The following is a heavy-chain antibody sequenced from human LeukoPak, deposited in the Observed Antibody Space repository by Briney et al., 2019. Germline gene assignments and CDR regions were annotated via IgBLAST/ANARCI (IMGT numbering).Heavy chain of an antibody. D-gene: IGHD2-2*02. CDR3: ARDCSSTSCYIALDI. J-gene: IGHJ3*02. CDR2: INAGNGNT. V-gene: IGHV1-3*01. Sequence: ASVKVSCKASGYTFTSYAMHWVRQAPGQRLEWMGWINAGNGNTKYSQKFQGRVTITRDTSASTAYMELSSLRSEDTAVYYCARDCSSTSCYIALDIWGQGTMVTVSS. CDR1: GYTFTSYA.